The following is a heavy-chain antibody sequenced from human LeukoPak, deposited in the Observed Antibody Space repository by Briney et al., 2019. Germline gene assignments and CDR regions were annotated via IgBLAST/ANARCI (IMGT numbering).Heavy chain of an antibody. CDR1: GGSFSGYY. V-gene: IGHV4-34*01. CDR2: INHSGST. CDR3: ARVIRTTVTTYYFDY. D-gene: IGHD4-17*01. Sequence: PSETLSLTCAVYGGSFSGYYWSWIRQPPGKGLEWIGEINHSGSTNYNPSLKSRVTISVDTSKNQFSLKLSSVTAADTAVYYCARVIRTTVTTYYFDYWGQGTLVTVSS. J-gene: IGHJ4*02.